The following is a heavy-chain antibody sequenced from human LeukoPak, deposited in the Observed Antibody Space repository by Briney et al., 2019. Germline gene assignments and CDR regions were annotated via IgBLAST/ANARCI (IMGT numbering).Heavy chain of an antibody. CDR3: ARGVGYYDSSGQPFDY. D-gene: IGHD3-22*01. Sequence: SETLSLTCTVSGGSISSGDYYWSWIRQPPGKGLEWIVYIYYSGGTYYNPSLKSRVTISVDTSKNQFSLKLSSVTAADTAVYYCARGVGYYDSSGQPFDYWGQGTLVTVSS. CDR1: GGSISSGDYY. J-gene: IGHJ4*02. CDR2: IYYSGGT. V-gene: IGHV4-30-4*01.